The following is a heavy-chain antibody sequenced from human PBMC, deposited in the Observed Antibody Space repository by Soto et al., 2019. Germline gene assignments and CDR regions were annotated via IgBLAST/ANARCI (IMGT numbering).Heavy chain of an antibody. V-gene: IGHV3-74*01. CDR2: IYRDGSGT. J-gene: IGHJ4*02. Sequence: VHLVESGGGLVQPGGSLRLSCGASGFTFSRYWMHWVRQAPGKGLVWVSRIYRDGSGTDYAAAVRGRFPMSRDNAKNTLYLQMNRLSAEDTALYYCVRDGDGFDFDYWGQGALVTVSS. D-gene: IGHD5-12*01. CDR3: VRDGDGFDFDY. CDR1: GFTFSRYW.